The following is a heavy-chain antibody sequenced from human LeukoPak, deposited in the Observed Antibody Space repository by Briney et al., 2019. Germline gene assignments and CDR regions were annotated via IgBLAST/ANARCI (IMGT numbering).Heavy chain of an antibody. D-gene: IGHD3-3*01. V-gene: IGHV3-7*01. Sequence: GGSLRLSCAASGFTFSSYWMSWVRQAPGKGLEWVANIKQDGSEKYYVDSVKGRFAISRDNAKKSLYLQMNSLRAEGTAVYYCARDAPPINYDFWSGPYFDYWGQGTLVTVSS. CDR1: GFTFSSYW. CDR3: ARDAPPINYDFWSGPYFDY. J-gene: IGHJ4*02. CDR2: IKQDGSEK.